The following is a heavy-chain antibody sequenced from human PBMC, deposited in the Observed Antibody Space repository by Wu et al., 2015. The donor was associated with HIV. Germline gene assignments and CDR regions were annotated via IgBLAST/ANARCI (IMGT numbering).Heavy chain of an antibody. CDR3: ARVQFDPDYYTYFDL. CDR2: MNPNNGYI. V-gene: IGHV1-18*01. D-gene: IGHD4/OR15-4a*01. Sequence: QAQLVQSGPEAKRPGASVRVSCKASYILTSYPIGWVRQAPGQRLEWMGWMNPNNGYIKPAQRFQDRIIMSTNNSAHTAYMELRSLTSDDTAIYFCARVQFDPDYYTYFDLWGQGTLVTVSS. J-gene: IGHJ2*01. CDR1: YILTSYP.